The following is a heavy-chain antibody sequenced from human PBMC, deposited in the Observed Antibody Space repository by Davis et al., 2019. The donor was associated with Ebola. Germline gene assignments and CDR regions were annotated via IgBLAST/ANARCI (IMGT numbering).Heavy chain of an antibody. CDR3: ARGHDFWSGQIMALDL. J-gene: IGHJ5*02. D-gene: IGHD3-3*01. V-gene: IGHV4-30-4*02. CDR1: GGSISSDDFY. Sequence: PSDTLSLTCTVSGGSISSDDFYWTWIRQTPGKGLEWIGFINARGGSYFNPSLYSRLSISVDKSKNQFSLRLSSVTAADTAVYFCARGHDFWSGQIMALDLWGQGTLVTVSS. CDR2: INARGGS.